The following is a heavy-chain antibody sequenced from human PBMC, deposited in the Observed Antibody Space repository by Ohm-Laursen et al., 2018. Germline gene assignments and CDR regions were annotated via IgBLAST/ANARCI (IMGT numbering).Heavy chain of an antibody. J-gene: IGHJ6*02. V-gene: IGHV3-21*04. CDR2: ISDTGSHI. CDR3: ASLKPPLYYYGMDV. Sequence: SLRLSCAASAFSLTASNMNWVRQAPGTGLEWVSYISDTGSHIYYAGSVRGRFTISRDNAKNSLYLQMNSLRAEDTAVYYCASLKPPLYYYGMDVWGQGTTGTVSS. CDR1: AFSLTASN.